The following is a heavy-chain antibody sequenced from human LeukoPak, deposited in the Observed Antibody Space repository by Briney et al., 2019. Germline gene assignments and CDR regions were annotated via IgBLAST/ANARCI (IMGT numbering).Heavy chain of an antibody. CDR1: GGSISSYY. CDR3: ARGGYYGSGNDFRFDP. CDR2: IDYSGYT. J-gene: IGHJ5*02. Sequence: PSETLSLTRTVSGGSISSYYWSWIRQPPGKGLEWIGYIDYSGYTNYNPSLKSRVTISVDTSKNQFSLKLTSVTAADTAVYFCARGGYYGSGNDFRFDPWGQGTLVTVSS. D-gene: IGHD3-10*01. V-gene: IGHV4-59*13.